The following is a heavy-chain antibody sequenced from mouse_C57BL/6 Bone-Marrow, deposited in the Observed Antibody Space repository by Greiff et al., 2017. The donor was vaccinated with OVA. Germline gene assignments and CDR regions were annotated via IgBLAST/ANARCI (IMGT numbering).Heavy chain of an antibody. D-gene: IGHD1-1*01. CDR3: AGYPIYYYGSTPSHYYAMDY. CDR2: IDPNSGGT. Sequence: QVQLQQPGAELVKPRASVKLSCKASGYTFTSYWMHWVKQRPGRGLEWIGRIDPNSGGTKYNEKFKSQATLTVDKPSSTAYMQLSSLTSEDSAVYYCAGYPIYYYGSTPSHYYAMDYWGQGTSVTVSS. J-gene: IGHJ4*01. CDR1: GYTFTSYW. V-gene: IGHV1-72*01.